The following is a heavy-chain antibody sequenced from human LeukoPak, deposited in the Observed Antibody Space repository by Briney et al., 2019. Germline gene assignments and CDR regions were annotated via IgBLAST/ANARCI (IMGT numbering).Heavy chain of an antibody. CDR3: ARQGDSSSWYRHNWFDP. J-gene: IGHJ5*02. Sequence: TSETLSLTCAVYGGSFSGYYWSWIRQPPGKGLEWIGEINHSGSTNYNPSLKSRVTISVDTSKNQLSLKLSSVTAADTAVYYCARQGDSSSWYRHNWFDPWGQGTLVTVSS. D-gene: IGHD6-13*01. V-gene: IGHV4-34*01. CDR2: INHSGST. CDR1: GGSFSGYY.